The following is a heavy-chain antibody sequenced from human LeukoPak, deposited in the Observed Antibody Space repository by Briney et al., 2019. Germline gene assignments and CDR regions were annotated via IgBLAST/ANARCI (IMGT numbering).Heavy chain of an antibody. J-gene: IGHJ4*02. V-gene: IGHV3-30*18. D-gene: IGHD3-22*01. CDR2: ISYDGSNK. Sequence: GGSLRLSCAASGFTFSSYGMHWVRQAPGKGLEWVAVISYDGSNKYYADSVKGRFTISRDNSKNTLYLQMNSLISEDTAVYYCAKGQDSSGYYYGYWGQGTLVTVSS. CDR1: GFTFSSYG. CDR3: AKGQDSSGYYYGY.